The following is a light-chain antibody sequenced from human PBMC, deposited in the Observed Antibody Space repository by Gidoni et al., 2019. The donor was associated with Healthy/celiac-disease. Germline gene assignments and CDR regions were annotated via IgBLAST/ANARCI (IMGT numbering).Light chain of an antibody. V-gene: IGKV3-20*01. Sequence: EIVLTQSPGTLSLSTGERATLSCRASQSVSSSYLAWYQQKPGQAPRLLIYGASSRATGIPDRFSGSGSGTDFPLTISRLEPEDFAVYYCQQYGSSPITFXXXTRLEIK. CDR3: QQYGSSPIT. CDR2: GAS. J-gene: IGKJ5*01. CDR1: QSVSSSY.